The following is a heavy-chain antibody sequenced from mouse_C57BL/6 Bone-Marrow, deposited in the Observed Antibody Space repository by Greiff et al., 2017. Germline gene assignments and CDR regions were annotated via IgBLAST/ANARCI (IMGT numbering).Heavy chain of an antibody. V-gene: IGHV5-4*03. CDR1: GFTFSSYA. CDR3: ARWLRRGFAY. J-gene: IGHJ3*01. D-gene: IGHD2-2*01. CDR2: ISDGGSYT. Sequence: EVMLVESGGGLVKPGGSLKLSCAASGFTFSSYAMSWVRQPPEKRLEWVATISDGGSYTYYPNNVKGRFTISRDNAKNNLYLQMSHLKSEDTAMYYCARWLRRGFAYWGQGTLVTVSA.